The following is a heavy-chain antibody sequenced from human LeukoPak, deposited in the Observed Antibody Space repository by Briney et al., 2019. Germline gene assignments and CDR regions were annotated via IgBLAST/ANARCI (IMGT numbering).Heavy chain of an antibody. CDR2: ISSDGAGK. Sequence: PGGSLRLSCAASGFIFSAYSMHWVRQAPGKGLEWVAIISSDGAGKYYADSMKGRFTVSRDNSGNTLFLRMNSLRIEDAAMYYCARDIPTHATKTTRGWLDPWGQGTLVTVSS. V-gene: IGHV3-30-3*01. CDR1: GFIFSAYS. J-gene: IGHJ5*02. CDR3: ARDIPTHATKTTRGWLDP. D-gene: IGHD4-17*01.